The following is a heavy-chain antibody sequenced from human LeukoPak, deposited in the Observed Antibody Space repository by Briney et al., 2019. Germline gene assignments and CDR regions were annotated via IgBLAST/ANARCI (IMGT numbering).Heavy chain of an antibody. V-gene: IGHV3-23*01. CDR2: ITDSAGDT. CDR3: AKGSAAARPYYFDF. Sequence: PGGSLRLSCAASGFTFTSYAMSWVRQAPGKGLEWISAITDSAGDTYYADSVKGRFTISRDNSKNTLDLQTNSLRAEDTAVYYCAKGSAAARPYYFDFWGQGTLVTVSS. J-gene: IGHJ4*02. CDR1: GFTFTSYA. D-gene: IGHD6-6*01.